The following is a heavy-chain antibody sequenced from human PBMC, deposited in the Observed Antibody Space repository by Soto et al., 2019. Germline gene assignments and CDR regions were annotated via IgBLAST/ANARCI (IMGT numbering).Heavy chain of an antibody. CDR3: ARSPLSYDYVRQTWREVGDSFDV. CDR2: LILVGSP. J-gene: IGHJ3*01. Sequence: QVHLEQWGAGLLKPSETLSLTCAIYNSSLGAFHWTWIRQPQAKGLEWLGGLILVGSPNYTPSLKSRVTFSLDTSKSQFSLHVMSVTAADTAVYYCARSPLSYDYVRQTWREVGDSFDVWGRGTSVTVSS. D-gene: IGHD3-10*02. CDR1: NSSLGAFH. V-gene: IGHV4-34*02.